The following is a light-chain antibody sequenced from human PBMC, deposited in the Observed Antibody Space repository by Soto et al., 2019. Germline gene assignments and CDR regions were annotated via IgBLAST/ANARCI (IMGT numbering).Light chain of an antibody. CDR1: QSVSSN. Sequence: EIVMTQSPATLSVSPGERATLSCRASQSVSSNLAWYQQKPGQAPRLLIHGASTRAAIIPARFSGSGSGTEFTLTISSLQSEDFAVYYCQQYNKWPRTFGQGTKVDIK. CDR2: GAS. V-gene: IGKV3-15*01. CDR3: QQYNKWPRT. J-gene: IGKJ1*01.